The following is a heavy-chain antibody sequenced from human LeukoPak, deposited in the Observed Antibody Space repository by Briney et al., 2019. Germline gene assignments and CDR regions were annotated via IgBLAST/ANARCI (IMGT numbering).Heavy chain of an antibody. J-gene: IGHJ3*02. V-gene: IGHV3-23*01. Sequence: GGSLRLSCAASGFTFSSYAMSWVRQAPGKGLEWVSAISGSGGSTYYADSVTGRFTISRDNSKNTLYLQMNSLRAEDTAVYYCAKGLYNWNYLGAFDIWGQGTMVTVSS. CDR2: ISGSGGST. CDR3: AKGLYNWNYLGAFDI. D-gene: IGHD1-7*01. CDR1: GFTFSSYA.